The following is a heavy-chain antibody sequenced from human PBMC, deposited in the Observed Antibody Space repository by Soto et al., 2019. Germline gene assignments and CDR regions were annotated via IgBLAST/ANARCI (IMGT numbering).Heavy chain of an antibody. CDR1: GGTFSSYA. Sequence: GASVKVSCKASGGTFSSYAISWVRQAPGQGLEWMGGIIPIFGTANYAQKFQGRVTITADKSTSTAYMELSSLRSEDTAVYYCARYDFWSGYYPGALAYGMDVWGQGTTVTVSS. V-gene: IGHV1-69*06. D-gene: IGHD3-3*01. CDR2: IIPIFGTA. J-gene: IGHJ6*02. CDR3: ARYDFWSGYYPGALAYGMDV.